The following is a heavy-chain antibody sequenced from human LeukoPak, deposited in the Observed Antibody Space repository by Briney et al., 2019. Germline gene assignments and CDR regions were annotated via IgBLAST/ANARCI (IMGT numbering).Heavy chain of an antibody. V-gene: IGHV3-21*01. CDR3: ARDRPNYDILTGYEMDV. J-gene: IGHJ6*04. Sequence: PGGSLRLSCAASGFTFSSYSMNWVRQASGKGLEWVSSISSSSSYIYYADSVKGRFTISRDNAKNSLYLQMNSLRAEDTAVYYCARDRPNYDILTGYEMDVWGKGTTVTVSS. D-gene: IGHD3-9*01. CDR2: ISSSSSYI. CDR1: GFTFSSYS.